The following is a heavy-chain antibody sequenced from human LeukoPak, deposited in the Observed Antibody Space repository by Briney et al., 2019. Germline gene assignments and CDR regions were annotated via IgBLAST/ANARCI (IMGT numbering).Heavy chain of an antibody. Sequence: ASVKVSCEPSGHTFTGYYIHWVRQAPGQGLEWMGWISAYNGNTNYAQKLQGRVTMTTDTSTSTAYMELRSLRSDDTAVYYCARDRYLGGYYYYGMDVWGQGTTVTVSS. CDR3: ARDRYLGGYYYYGMDV. J-gene: IGHJ6*02. V-gene: IGHV1-18*04. CDR2: ISAYNGNT. CDR1: GHTFTGYY. D-gene: IGHD3-16*01.